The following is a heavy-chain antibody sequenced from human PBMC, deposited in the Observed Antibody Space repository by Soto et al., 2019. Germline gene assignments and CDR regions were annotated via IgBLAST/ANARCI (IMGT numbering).Heavy chain of an antibody. V-gene: IGHV4-39*01. CDR3: ARQLSLIFGVVTYSFDY. J-gene: IGHJ4*02. Sequence: PSETLSLTCTVSGGSISSSSYYWGWIRQPPGKGLEWIGSIYYSGSTYYNPSLKSRVTISVDTSKNQFSLKLSSVTAADTAVYYCARQLSLIFGVVTYSFDYWGQGTLVTVSS. CDR1: GGSISSSSYY. D-gene: IGHD3-3*01. CDR2: IYYSGST.